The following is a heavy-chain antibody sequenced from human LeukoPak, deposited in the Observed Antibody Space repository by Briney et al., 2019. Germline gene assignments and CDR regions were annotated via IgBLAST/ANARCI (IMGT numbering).Heavy chain of an antibody. V-gene: IGHV3-48*02. D-gene: IGHD6-13*01. CDR3: VRDVRSSWSY. CDR2: ISSSSNI. Sequence: GGSLRLSCAASGFTFSTYSMNWVRQAPGKGLEWVSYISSSSNIYYVDSVKGRFTISRDNAKNSLYLQMNSLRDEDTAVYYCVRDVRSSWSYWGQGTLVTVSS. J-gene: IGHJ4*02. CDR1: GFTFSTYS.